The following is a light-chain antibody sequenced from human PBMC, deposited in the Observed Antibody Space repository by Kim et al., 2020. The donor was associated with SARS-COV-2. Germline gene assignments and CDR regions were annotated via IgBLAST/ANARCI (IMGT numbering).Light chain of an antibody. CDR1: GLKTYY. V-gene: IGLV3-19*01. J-gene: IGLJ2*01. CDR3: NSRDKSGDHVV. CDR2: GKN. Sequence: LGQTVRIKCKGDGLKTYYACCNQQKPGQAPILVIYGKNSRPSGIPGRFSGSSSGNTASLTVPGAQAVDEAYYYCNSRDKSGDHVVFGGGTQLTVL.